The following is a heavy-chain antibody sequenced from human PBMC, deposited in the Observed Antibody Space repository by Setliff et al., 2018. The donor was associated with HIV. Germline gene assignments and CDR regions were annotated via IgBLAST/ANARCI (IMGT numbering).Heavy chain of an antibody. J-gene: IGHJ5*02. CDR3: ARFRVERRLSNWFDP. CDR2: IYYGGST. Sequence: SETLSLTCTVSGDSISSVGYYWSWIRQHPGKGLEWIGYIYYGGSTNYNPSLRSRLTISVDTSKNQFSLKLSSVTAADTAVYYCARFRVERRLSNWFDPWGQGTLVTVSS. V-gene: IGHV4-61*08. CDR1: GDSISSVGYY. D-gene: IGHD1-1*01.